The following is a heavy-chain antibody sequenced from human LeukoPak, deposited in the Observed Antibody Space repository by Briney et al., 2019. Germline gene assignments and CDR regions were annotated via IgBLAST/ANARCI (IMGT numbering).Heavy chain of an antibody. Sequence: GGSLRLSCAASGFTFSSYAMSWVRQAPGKGLEGVSAISGSGGSTYYADSVKGRFTISRDNSKNTLYLQMNSLRAEDTAVYYCAKDRSGYDIFDYWGQGTLVTVSS. D-gene: IGHD5-12*01. CDR2: ISGSGGST. V-gene: IGHV3-23*01. CDR1: GFTFSSYA. CDR3: AKDRSGYDIFDY. J-gene: IGHJ4*02.